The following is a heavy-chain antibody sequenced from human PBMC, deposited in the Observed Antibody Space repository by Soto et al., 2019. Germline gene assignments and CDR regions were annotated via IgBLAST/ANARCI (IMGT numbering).Heavy chain of an antibody. CDR1: GFTFSSYA. V-gene: IGHV3-23*01. J-gene: IGHJ6*02. D-gene: IGHD6-19*01. CDR2: IIGSGGST. CDR3: AKVGGLYSSGSHYYGMDV. Sequence: XGSLRLSCAASGFTFSSYAMSWVRQAPGKGLDWVSAIIGSGGSTYYADSVKGRFTISRDNSKNTLYLQMNSLRAEDTAVYYCAKVGGLYSSGSHYYGMDVWGQGTTVTVSS.